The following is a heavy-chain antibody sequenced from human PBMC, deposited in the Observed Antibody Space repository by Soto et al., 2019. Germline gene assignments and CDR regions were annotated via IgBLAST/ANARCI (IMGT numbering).Heavy chain of an antibody. CDR3: ARNMDYYYRRGSGNGHGV. V-gene: IGHV1-2*02. D-gene: IGHD3-10*02. CDR1: GYTFTAYY. CDR2: INPKFGDT. Sequence: QVQLVQSGAEVKEPGDSVRVSCEASGYTFTAYYIHWVRQAPGQGLEWMGWINPKFGDTTYAQDFQGRVSMTRDMSSSTVYRELSSLTSDDTAIYYFARNMDYYYRRGSGNGHGVWGQGTTVTVFS. J-gene: IGHJ6*02.